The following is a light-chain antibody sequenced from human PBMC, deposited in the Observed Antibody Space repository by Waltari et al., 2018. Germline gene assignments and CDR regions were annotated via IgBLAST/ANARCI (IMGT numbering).Light chain of an antibody. CDR3: QQRRSWPLT. CDR2: DVS. CDR1: QSVSSD. V-gene: IGKV3-11*01. Sequence: IVLTQSPATLSLSPGERATLSCRASQSVSSDVGWYQQKPGQAPRVLIYDVSNRATGTPARFSGSGSGTDFTLTISSLEPEDSAVYYCQQRRSWPLTFGGGTKVEIK. J-gene: IGKJ4*01.